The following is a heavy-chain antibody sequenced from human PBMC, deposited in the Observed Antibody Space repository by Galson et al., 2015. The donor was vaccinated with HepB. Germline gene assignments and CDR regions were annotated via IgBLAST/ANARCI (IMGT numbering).Heavy chain of an antibody. Sequence: SLRLSCAGSGFTFSGSAIHRVRQASGKGPEWVGRIRSKANNYATSYVPSLQGRFTISRDDSKNMAYLHMKSLKIEDTAVYYCTRLGDFSGYSSKWGQGTLVTVSS. V-gene: IGHV3-73*01. J-gene: IGHJ4*02. CDR1: GFTFSGSA. CDR2: IRSKANNYAT. D-gene: IGHD6-19*01. CDR3: TRLGDFSGYSSK.